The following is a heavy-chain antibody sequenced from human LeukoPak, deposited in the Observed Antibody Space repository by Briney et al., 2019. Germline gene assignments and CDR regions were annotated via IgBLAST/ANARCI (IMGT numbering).Heavy chain of an antibody. V-gene: IGHV1-18*01. CDR3: ARVRNSGFRYVDS. D-gene: IGHD5-12*01. J-gene: IGHJ4*02. CDR1: GGTFNSYA. Sequence: RASVKVSCKASGGTFNSYAISWVRQAPGQGLEWVGWISAYNGNTNYAQKLQGRVTMTTDASTSTAYMDLRSLRSDDTAVYYCARVRNSGFRYVDSWGQGTLVTVSS. CDR2: ISAYNGNT.